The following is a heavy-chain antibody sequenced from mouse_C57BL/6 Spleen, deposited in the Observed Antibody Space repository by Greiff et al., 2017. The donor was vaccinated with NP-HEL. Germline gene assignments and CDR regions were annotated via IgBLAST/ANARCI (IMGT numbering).Heavy chain of an antibody. CDR3: ARDRVEDDGYYGGFAY. J-gene: IGHJ3*01. CDR2: ISYDGSN. CDR1: GYSITSGYY. V-gene: IGHV3-6*01. D-gene: IGHD2-3*01. Sequence: EVQLVESGPGLVKPSQSLSLTCSVTGYSITSGYYWNWIRQFPGNKLEWMGYISYDGSNNYNPSLKNRISITRDTSKNQFFLKLNSVTTEDTATYYCARDRVEDDGYYGGFAYWGQGTLVTVSA.